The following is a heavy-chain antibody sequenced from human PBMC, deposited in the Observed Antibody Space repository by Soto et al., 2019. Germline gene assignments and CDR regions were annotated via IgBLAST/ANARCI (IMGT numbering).Heavy chain of an antibody. V-gene: IGHV3-20*01. CDR2: INWNGGST. D-gene: IGHD4-17*01. CDR3: ARAHDYGDYRAFDY. J-gene: IGHJ4*02. CDR1: GFTFDDYG. Sequence: EVQLVESGGGVVRPGGSLRLSCAASGFTFDDYGMSWVRQAPGKGLEWVSGINWNGGSTGYADSVKGRFTISRDNAKNSLYLQMNSLRAEATALYHCARAHDYGDYRAFDYWGQGTLVTVSS.